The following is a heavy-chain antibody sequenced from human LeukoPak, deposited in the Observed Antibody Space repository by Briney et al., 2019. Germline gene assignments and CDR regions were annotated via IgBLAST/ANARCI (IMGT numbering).Heavy chain of an antibody. CDR2: IYYSGST. Sequence: PSETLSLTCTVSGGSNSSSSYYWGWIRQPQGKGLEWIGSIYYSGSTYYNPSLKSRVTISVDTSKNQFSLKLSSVTAADTAAYYCARGVIAAGGNDFDYWGQGTLVTVSS. CDR1: GGSNSSSSYY. J-gene: IGHJ4*02. CDR3: ARGVIAAGGNDFDY. D-gene: IGHD6-13*01. V-gene: IGHV4-39*07.